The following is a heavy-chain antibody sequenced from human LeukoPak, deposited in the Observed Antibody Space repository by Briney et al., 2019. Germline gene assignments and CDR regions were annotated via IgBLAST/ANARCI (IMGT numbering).Heavy chain of an antibody. J-gene: IGHJ4*02. Sequence: QPGGSLRLSCAASGFTLTNYAMHWVRQPAGEGLEWVSALGTAGDTFYPDSVKGRFTISRDNSKNTLYLQMNSLRAEDTAVYYCAKAMTKGPPFDYWGQGTLVTVSS. CDR2: LGTAGDT. CDR3: AKAMTKGPPFDY. CDR1: GFTLTNYA. V-gene: IGHV3-13*01. D-gene: IGHD3-22*01.